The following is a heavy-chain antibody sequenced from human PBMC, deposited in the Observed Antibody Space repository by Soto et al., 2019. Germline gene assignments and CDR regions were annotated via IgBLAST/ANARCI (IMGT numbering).Heavy chain of an antibody. CDR1: GFTFSSYW. CDR2: IKQDGSEK. V-gene: IGHV3-7*01. J-gene: IGHJ4*02. CDR3: ARAPLTLGYCSSTSCYLSFDY. D-gene: IGHD2-2*01. Sequence: PGGSLRLSCAASGFTFSSYWMSWVRQAPGKGLEWAANIKQDGSEKYYVDSVKGRFTISRDNAKNSLYLQMNSLRAEDTAVYYCARAPLTLGYCSSTSCYLSFDYWGQGTLVTVSS.